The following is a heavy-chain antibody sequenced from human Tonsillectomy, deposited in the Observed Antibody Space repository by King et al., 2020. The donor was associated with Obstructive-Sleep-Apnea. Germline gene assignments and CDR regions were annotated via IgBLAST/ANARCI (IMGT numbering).Heavy chain of an antibody. CDR3: ARDLVPDAFDI. CDR1: GFTFSGYN. D-gene: IGHD6-13*01. Sequence: VQLVESGGGLVQPGGSLRLSCAASGFTFSGYNMNWVRQAPGKGLEWVSYISSSSSTIYYADSVKGRFTISRDNAKNSLYLQMTSLRAEDTAVYYCARDLVPDAFDIWGQGTMVTVSS. J-gene: IGHJ3*02. CDR2: ISSSSSTI. V-gene: IGHV3-48*04.